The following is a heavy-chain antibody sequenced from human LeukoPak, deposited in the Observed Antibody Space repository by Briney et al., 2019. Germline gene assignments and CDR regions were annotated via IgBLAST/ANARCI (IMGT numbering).Heavy chain of an antibody. Sequence: GESLKISCKGSGYSFTSYWIGWVRQMPGKGLEWMGIIYPGDSDTRYSPSFQGQVTISADKSISTAYLRWSSLKASDTAMYYCARQVRGWEPLGGYYYYYMDVWGKGTTVTVSS. CDR1: GYSFTSYW. CDR3: ARQVRGWEPLGGYYYYYMDV. D-gene: IGHD1-26*01. CDR2: IYPGDSDT. V-gene: IGHV5-51*01. J-gene: IGHJ6*03.